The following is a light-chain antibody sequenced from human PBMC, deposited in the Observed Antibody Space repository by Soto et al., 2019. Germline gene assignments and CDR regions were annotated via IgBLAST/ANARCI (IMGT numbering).Light chain of an antibody. CDR3: QQYNNWPFT. CDR2: GAS. V-gene: IGKV3D-15*01. CDR1: QSVSSN. J-gene: IGKJ3*01. Sequence: EIFITHSPATLSVSPGERATLSCRASQSVSSNLAWYQQKPGQAPRLLIYGASTRATGIPARFSGSGSGTEFTLTISSLQSEDFAVYYCQQYNNWPFTFGPGTKVDIK.